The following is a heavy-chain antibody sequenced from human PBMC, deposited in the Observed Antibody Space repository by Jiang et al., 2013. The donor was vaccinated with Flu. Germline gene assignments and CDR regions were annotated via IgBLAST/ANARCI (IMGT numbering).Heavy chain of an antibody. J-gene: IGHJ6*04. V-gene: IGHV3-21*01. D-gene: IGHD1-26*01. Sequence: VQLVESGGGLVKPGGSLRLSCAASGFTFITYSMNWVRQAPGQGLEWVSSISGSSTYIYYADSVKGRFTISRDNAKNSLYLQMNSLKAEDTAVYYCARDGGTYQDFYYGMDVWGKGPRSPSP. CDR2: ISGSSTYI. CDR1: GFTFITYS. CDR3: ARDGGTYQDFYYGMDV.